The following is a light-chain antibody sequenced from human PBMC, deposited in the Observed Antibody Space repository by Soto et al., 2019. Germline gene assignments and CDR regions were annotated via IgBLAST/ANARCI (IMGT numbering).Light chain of an antibody. CDR2: STT. Sequence: QAVVTQEPSFSVSPGGTVTLTCGLTSGSVSTSSYPSWFRQTPGQPPRTLIHSTTARASDVPDRFSGSILGSKAALTITGAQADDESDCFCVLYMGSGTWVFGGVTKLTVL. CDR1: SGSVSTSSY. V-gene: IGLV8-61*01. CDR3: VLYMGSGTWV. J-gene: IGLJ3*02.